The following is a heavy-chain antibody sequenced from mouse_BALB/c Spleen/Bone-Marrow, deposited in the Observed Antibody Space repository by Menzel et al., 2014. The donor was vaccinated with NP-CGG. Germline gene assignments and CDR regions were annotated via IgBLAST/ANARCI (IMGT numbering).Heavy chain of an antibody. D-gene: IGHD2-4*01. CDR2: ISSGGHYT. CDR1: GFTFSSYS. V-gene: IGHV5-6-4*01. CDR3: SKDGGYDYSYYFDY. J-gene: IGHJ2*01. Sequence: EVKLVESGGGLVKPGGSPKLSCAASGFTFSSYSMSWVRQTPEKRLEWVATISSGGHYTYCPDSVKGRFTISRDNAKNTLYLQMSSLKSEDTAMYYCSKDGGYDYSYYFDYWGQGTTLTVSS.